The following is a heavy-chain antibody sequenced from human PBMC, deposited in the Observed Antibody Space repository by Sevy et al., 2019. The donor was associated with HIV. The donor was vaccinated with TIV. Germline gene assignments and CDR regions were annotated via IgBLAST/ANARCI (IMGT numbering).Heavy chain of an antibody. V-gene: IGHV4-61*01. D-gene: IGHD1-1*01. CDR3: ARGVWNYYYGMDV. CDR1: GGSVSSGSYY. Sequence: SETLSLTCTVSGGSVSSGSYYWSWIQQPPGKGLEWIGYIYYSGSTNYNPSLKSRVTISVDTSKNQFSLKLSSVTAADTAVYYCARGVWNYYYGMDVWGQGTTVTVSS. CDR2: IYYSGST. J-gene: IGHJ6*02.